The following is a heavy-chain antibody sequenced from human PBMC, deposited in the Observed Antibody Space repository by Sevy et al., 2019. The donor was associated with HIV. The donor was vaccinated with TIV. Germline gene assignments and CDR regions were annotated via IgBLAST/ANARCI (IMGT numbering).Heavy chain of an antibody. Sequence: GGSLRLSCAASGFTFSSYAMSWVRQAPEKGLEWVSVISYSGGNTYYADSVKGRFTISRDNSRNTLYLQMNSLRAEDTAVYYCAKDPPTHNYYGSSGYFYNWGQGTLVTVSS. D-gene: IGHD3-22*01. CDR1: GFTFSSYA. J-gene: IGHJ4*02. CDR2: ISYSGGNT. V-gene: IGHV3-23*01. CDR3: AKDPPTHNYYGSSGYFYN.